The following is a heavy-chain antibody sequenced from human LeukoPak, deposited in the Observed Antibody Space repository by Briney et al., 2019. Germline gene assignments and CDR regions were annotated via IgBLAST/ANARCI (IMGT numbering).Heavy chain of an antibody. J-gene: IGHJ6*02. Sequence: ASVKVSCKASGYTFTSYAMNWVRQAPGQGLEWMGWINTNTGNPTYAQGFTGRFVFSLDTSVSTAYLQICSLKAEDTAAYYCARGDYYGSGSYPAYYYYGMDVWGQGTTVTVSS. D-gene: IGHD3-10*01. CDR3: ARGDYYGSGSYPAYYYYGMDV. V-gene: IGHV7-4-1*01. CDR2: INTNTGNP. CDR1: GYTFTSYA.